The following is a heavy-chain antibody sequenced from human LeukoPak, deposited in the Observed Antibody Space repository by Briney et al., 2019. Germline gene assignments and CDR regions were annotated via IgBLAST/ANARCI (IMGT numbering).Heavy chain of an antibody. CDR2: IIPIFGTA. CDR1: GGTFSSYA. CDR3: ASLPGPSSGWSPTNWFDP. V-gene: IGHV1-69*06. D-gene: IGHD6-19*01. J-gene: IGHJ5*02. Sequence: SVKVSCKASGGTFSSYAISWVRQAPGQGLEWMGGIIPIFGTANYAQKFQGRVTITADKSTSTAYMELSSLRSEDTAVYYCASLPGPSSGWSPTNWFDPWGQGTLVTVSS.